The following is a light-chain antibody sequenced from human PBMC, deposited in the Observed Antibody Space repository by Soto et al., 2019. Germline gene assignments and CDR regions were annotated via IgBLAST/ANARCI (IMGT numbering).Light chain of an antibody. J-gene: IGLJ2*01. CDR2: DVS. Sequence: QSALTQPRSVSGSPGQSVTISCTGTSSDVGGYNFVSWYQQHPGKAPKLMIYDVSNRPSGVPYRFSGSKSGNTASLTISGLQDEDDAYYYCCSYAGSYTVFGGGTKLTVL. V-gene: IGLV2-11*01. CDR1: SSDVGGYNF. CDR3: CSYAGSYTV.